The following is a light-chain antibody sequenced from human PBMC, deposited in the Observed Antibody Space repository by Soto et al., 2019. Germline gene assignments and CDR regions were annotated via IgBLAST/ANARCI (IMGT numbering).Light chain of an antibody. V-gene: IGLV3-1*01. CDR3: QAWDSSTVV. CDR1: KLGDKY. J-gene: IGLJ2*01. CDR2: QDS. Sequence: SYELTQPPSVSVSPGQTASITCSGDKLGDKYACWYQHKPGQSPVLVIYQDSKRPSGIPERFSGSNSGNTATLTISGTQAMDEADYYCQAWDSSTVVFCGGTKLTVL.